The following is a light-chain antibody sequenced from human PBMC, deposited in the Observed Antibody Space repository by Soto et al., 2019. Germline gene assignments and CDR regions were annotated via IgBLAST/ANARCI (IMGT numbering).Light chain of an antibody. CDR3: QQRSNWPLT. V-gene: IGKV3-11*01. Sequence: EIVLTQSPATLSLSPGERATLSCRASQSVCSYFAWYQQKPGQSPRLLIYDASSRATGIPARFSGSGSGTDFTLTISSLEPEDFAVYYCQQRSNWPLTFGGGTKVDIK. CDR1: QSVCSY. CDR2: DAS. J-gene: IGKJ4*01.